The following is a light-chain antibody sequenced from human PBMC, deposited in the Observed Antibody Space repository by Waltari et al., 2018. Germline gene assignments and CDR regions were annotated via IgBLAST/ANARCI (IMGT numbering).Light chain of an antibody. CDR3: MHSVQHPLT. CDR2: EVS. Sequence: DIVMTQTPLSLSVTPGQPAYISCKSSQSLLFFDGKTYLYWLLQKPGQPPQLMIYEVSKRFSGVPDSVTGSWSGTDFTLKIRRVEAEDVGVYYCMHSVQHPLTFGQVTKVEIE. V-gene: IGKV2D-29*01. CDR1: QSLLFFDGKTY. J-gene: IGKJ1*01.